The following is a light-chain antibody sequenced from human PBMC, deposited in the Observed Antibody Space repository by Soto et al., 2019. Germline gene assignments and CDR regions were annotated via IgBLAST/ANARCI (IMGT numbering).Light chain of an antibody. CDR1: QSISSR. CDR2: GAS. CDR3: QQYNNWPRT. Sequence: DVQMTQSPSTLSASVGDRATITCRASQSISSRLAWYQQKPGKAPKLLIYGASTMESGIPSRFSGSGSGTEFTLTISSLQSEDFAVYSCQQYNNWPRTFGQGTKVDIK. V-gene: IGKV1-5*01. J-gene: IGKJ1*01.